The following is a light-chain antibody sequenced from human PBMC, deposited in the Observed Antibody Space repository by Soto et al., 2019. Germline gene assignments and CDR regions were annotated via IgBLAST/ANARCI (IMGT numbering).Light chain of an antibody. Sequence: DIQMTQSPSTLSASVGDRVTITCRASQSVDTCLAWYQQKPGKAPHLLIYKASSLESGVLSTFSGSGSVTEFSLTISSLQPDDFATYYCQQFYRYPWTFGQGTKVEIK. V-gene: IGKV1-5*03. CDR3: QQFYRYPWT. J-gene: IGKJ1*01. CDR2: KAS. CDR1: QSVDTC.